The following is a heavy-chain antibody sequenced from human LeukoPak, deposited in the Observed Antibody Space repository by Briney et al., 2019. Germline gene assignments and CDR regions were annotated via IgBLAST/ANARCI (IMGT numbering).Heavy chain of an antibody. CDR1: GFTFRSFD. CDR2: IYSGGDT. J-gene: IGHJ6*03. Sequence: GGSLRLSCAASGFTFRSFDMTWVRQAPGKGLEWVSVIYSGGDTYYADSVKGRFTISRDNSKNTLYLQMNSLRADDTAVYFCARQGASYNNGYYYYHYMAAWGKGTTVTVSS. CDR3: ARQGASYNNGYYYYHYMAA. V-gene: IGHV3-66*04. D-gene: IGHD1-14*01.